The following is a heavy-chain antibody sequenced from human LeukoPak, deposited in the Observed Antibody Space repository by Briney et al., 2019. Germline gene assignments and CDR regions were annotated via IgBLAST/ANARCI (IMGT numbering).Heavy chain of an antibody. V-gene: IGHV4-39*01. CDR2: IYFSGRT. CDR1: VGSISSSSYY. CDR3: GLGIGAFDI. D-gene: IGHD7-27*01. J-gene: IGHJ3*02. Sequence: PLETLSLTCTLSVGSISSSSYYCGWVRPPRGKGLEWIGSIYFSGRTYYSPSLMSRLTIYVETSKNQFSLKLSSLTAADAAVYYCGLGIGAFDIWGQGTMVTVSS.